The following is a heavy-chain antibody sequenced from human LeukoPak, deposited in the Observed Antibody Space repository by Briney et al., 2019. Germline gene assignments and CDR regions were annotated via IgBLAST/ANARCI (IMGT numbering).Heavy chain of an antibody. CDR3: ATETFEYSSSSYFDY. D-gene: IGHD6-6*01. J-gene: IGHJ4*02. CDR2: FDPEDGET. V-gene: IGHV1-24*01. Sequence: GASAKVSCKVSGHTLTELSMHWVRQAPGKGLEWMGGFDPEDGETIYAQKFQGRVTMTEDTSTDTAYMELSSLRSEDTAVYYCATETFEYSSSSYFDYWGQGTLVTVSS. CDR1: GHTLTELS.